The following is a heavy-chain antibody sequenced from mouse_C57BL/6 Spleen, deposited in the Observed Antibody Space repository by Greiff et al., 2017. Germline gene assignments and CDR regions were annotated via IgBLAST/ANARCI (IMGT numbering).Heavy chain of an antibody. CDR3: ARSGGEGGGVFAY. D-gene: IGHD1-1*02. Sequence: QVQLQQPGAELVKPGASVKMSCKASGYTFTSYWITWVKQRPGQGLEWIGDIYPGSGSTNYNEKFKSKATLTVDTSSSTAYMQLSSLTSEDSAVYFCARSGGEGGGVFAYWGQGTLVTVSA. J-gene: IGHJ3*01. V-gene: IGHV1-55*01. CDR2: IYPGSGST. CDR1: GYTFTSYW.